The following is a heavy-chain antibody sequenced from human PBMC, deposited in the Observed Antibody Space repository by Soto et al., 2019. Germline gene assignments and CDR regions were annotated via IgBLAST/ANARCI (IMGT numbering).Heavy chain of an antibody. J-gene: IGHJ6*02. CDR2: INHSGST. V-gene: IGHV4-34*01. CDR3: ARSPLGYVVVWYYYGMDV. Sequence: LQIGSLAGAVWGGSFMGYEWSWIRQRPGEGVGGIGEINHSGSTNYNLALKSRVTISVDTSKNQFSLKLSSVTAADTAVYYCARSPLGYVVVWYYYGMDVWGQGTTVT. D-gene: IGHD2-21*01. CDR1: GGSFMGYE.